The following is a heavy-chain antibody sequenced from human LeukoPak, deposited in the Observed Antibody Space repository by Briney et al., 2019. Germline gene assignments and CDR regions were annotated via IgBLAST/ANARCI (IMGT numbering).Heavy chain of an antibody. D-gene: IGHD3-22*01. Sequence: GGSLRLSCAASGFTFSSYWMSWVRQAPGKGLEWVANIKQDGSEKYYVDSVKGRFTISRDNAKNSLYLQMNSLRAEDTALYYCARRAGDYSHPYDYWGQGTLVTVSS. CDR1: GFTFSSYW. V-gene: IGHV3-7*03. CDR2: IKQDGSEK. CDR3: ARRAGDYSHPYDY. J-gene: IGHJ4*02.